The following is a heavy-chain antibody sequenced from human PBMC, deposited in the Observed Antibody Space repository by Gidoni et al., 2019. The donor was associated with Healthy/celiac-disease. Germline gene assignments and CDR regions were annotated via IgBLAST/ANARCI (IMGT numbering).Heavy chain of an antibody. J-gene: IGHJ6*02. CDR1: GFTFGDYA. D-gene: IGHD2-15*01. CDR2: IRSKAYGGTT. CDR3: TRVRYCSGGSCYSTYYYGMDV. Sequence: EVQLVESGGGLVQPGRSLRLSCTASGFTFGDYAMRWFRQAAGKGLEWVGFIRSKAYGGTTEYAASVKGRFTISRDDSKSIAYLQMNSLKTEDTAVYYCTRVRYCSGGSCYSTYYYGMDVWGQGTTVTVSS. V-gene: IGHV3-49*03.